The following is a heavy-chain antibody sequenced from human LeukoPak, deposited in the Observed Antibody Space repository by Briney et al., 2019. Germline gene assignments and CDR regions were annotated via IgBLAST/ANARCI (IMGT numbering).Heavy chain of an antibody. CDR2: ISYDGSNK. Sequence: PGRSLRLSCAASGFTFSSYGMHWVRQAPGKGLEWVAVISYDGSNKYYADSVKGRFTISRDNSKNTLCLQMNSLRAEDTSVYYCAKDRVYSGYESYYFDYWGQGTLVTVSS. V-gene: IGHV3-30*18. CDR3: AKDRVYSGYESYYFDY. J-gene: IGHJ4*02. D-gene: IGHD5-12*01. CDR1: GFTFSSYG.